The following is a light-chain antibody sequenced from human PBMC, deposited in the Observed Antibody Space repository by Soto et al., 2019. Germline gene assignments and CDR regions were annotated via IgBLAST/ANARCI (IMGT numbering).Light chain of an antibody. Sequence: QAMVTQPPSVSGAPRQRVTISCTGSSSNIGAGYDVHWYQQLPGTAPKLLIYGNSNRPSGVPDRFSGSKSGASASLAITGLQAEDEADYYCQSYDISLTTWVFGGGTKLTVL. CDR3: QSYDISLTTWV. V-gene: IGLV1-40*03. CDR2: GNS. J-gene: IGLJ3*02. CDR1: SSNIGAGYD.